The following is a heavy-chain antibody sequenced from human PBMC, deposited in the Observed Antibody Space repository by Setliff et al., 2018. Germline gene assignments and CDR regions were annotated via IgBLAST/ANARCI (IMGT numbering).Heavy chain of an antibody. J-gene: IGHJ1*01. CDR2: IIPIFGTA. V-gene: IGHV1-69*13. D-gene: IGHD4-17*01. CDR3: ARGIRQGYGAAMDEYFQH. Sequence: ASVKVSCKASGDTFSTYAISWVRQAPGQGLEWMGRIIPIFGTANYAQKFQGRVTITADESTSTAYMELSSLRSEDTAVYYCARGIRQGYGAAMDEYFQHWGQGTLVTVSS. CDR1: GDTFSTYA.